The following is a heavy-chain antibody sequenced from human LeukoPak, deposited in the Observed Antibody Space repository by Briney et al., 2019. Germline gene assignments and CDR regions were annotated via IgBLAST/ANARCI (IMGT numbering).Heavy chain of an antibody. CDR3: ARGGCIATASYGYSDF. D-gene: IGHD5-18*01. J-gene: IGHJ4*02. CDR2: VYPGNSDT. V-gene: IGHV5-51*01. Sequence: GESLKISCKASGYSFTTYWIGWVRQMPGKGLEGIGVVYPGNSDTRYSPSFQGQVTISANNYTTTSYLQWSSLKASDTAMYYCARGGCIATASYGYSDFWGRGTLVTVSS. CDR1: GYSFTTYW.